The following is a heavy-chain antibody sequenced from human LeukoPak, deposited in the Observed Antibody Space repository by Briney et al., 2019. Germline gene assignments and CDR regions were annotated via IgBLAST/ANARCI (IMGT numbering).Heavy chain of an antibody. V-gene: IGHV3-11*01. CDR3: ARVLRYCSGGNCYSGGLGYMDV. Sequence: PGGSLRLSYAASGFTFSDYNMRSIRQAPGKGLEWVSSISRSGSTKYYADSVKGRFTISRDNAKNSLFLQMNSLRAEDTAVYYCARVLRYCSGGNCYSGGLGYMDVWGKGTTVTISS. D-gene: IGHD2-15*01. J-gene: IGHJ6*03. CDR1: GFTFSDYN. CDR2: ISRSGSTK.